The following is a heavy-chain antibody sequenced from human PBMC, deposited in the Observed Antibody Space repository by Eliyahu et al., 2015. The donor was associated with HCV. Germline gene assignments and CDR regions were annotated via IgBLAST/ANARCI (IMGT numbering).Heavy chain of an antibody. CDR1: GDSIYSNF. J-gene: IGHJ4*02. D-gene: IGHD3/OR15-3a*01. Sequence: QVQLQESGPGLVKPSETLSLICTIPGDSIYSNFWSWVRQPPGKGLEWIGYLHYSGTTNYSPSLKGRVVMSADTSKNQFSLRLSSVTAADTAVYFCARYFCTTSACYYFDFWGQGRLVTVSS. CDR3: ARYFCTTSACYYFDF. CDR2: LHYSGTT. V-gene: IGHV4-59*13.